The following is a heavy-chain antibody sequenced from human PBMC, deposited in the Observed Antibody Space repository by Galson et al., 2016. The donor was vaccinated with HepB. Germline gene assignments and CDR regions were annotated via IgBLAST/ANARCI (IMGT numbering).Heavy chain of an antibody. CDR1: TVNFIRYW. V-gene: IGHV5-10-1*01. CDR3: AIFYFDSGSYSNPDY. D-gene: IGHD3-10*01. Sequence: SGAEVKKPGESLRISCQGSTVNFIRYWISWVRQMPGKGLEWMGRIDPSDSYTKYSPSFQGHVTFSLDKSISTAYLQWSSLKASDTAMYYCAIFYFDSGSYSNPDYWGQGTLVTVSS. CDR2: IDPSDSYT. J-gene: IGHJ4*02.